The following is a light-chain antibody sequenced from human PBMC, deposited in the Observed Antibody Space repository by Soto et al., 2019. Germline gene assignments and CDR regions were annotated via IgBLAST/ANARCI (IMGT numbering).Light chain of an antibody. CDR2: DAL. V-gene: IGKV3-11*01. J-gene: IGKJ2*01. CDR1: QTFSNC. CDR3: QQRSNWPPYT. Sequence: EIVLTQSPATLSLSPGERATLSCRASQTFSNCLAWYHQKPGQAPRLLIYDALNRATGVPDRFSGSGSGTDFTLTISSLEPEDLAVYYCQQRSNWPPYTFGQGTTLEIK.